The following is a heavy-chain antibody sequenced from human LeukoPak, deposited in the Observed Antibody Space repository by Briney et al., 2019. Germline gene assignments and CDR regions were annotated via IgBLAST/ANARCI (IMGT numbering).Heavy chain of an antibody. D-gene: IGHD2-8*01. CDR3: ARVMVGYYYYYYYMDV. CDR1: GGSISSSNW. CDR2: IYHSGST. V-gene: IGHV4-4*02. J-gene: IGHJ6*03. Sequence: PSETLSLTCAVSGGSISSSNWWSWVRQPPGKGLEWIGEIYHSGSTNYNPSLKSRVTISVDKSKNQFSLKLSSVTTADTAVYYCARVMVGYYYYYYYMDVWGKGTTVTVSS.